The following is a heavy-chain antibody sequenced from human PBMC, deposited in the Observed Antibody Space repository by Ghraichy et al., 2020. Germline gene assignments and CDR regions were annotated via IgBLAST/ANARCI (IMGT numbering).Heavy chain of an antibody. CDR3: AKALGYYFDSSGSVDY. CDR1: GFTFDDYA. CDR2: ISWNGGSL. Sequence: GGSLRLSCAASGFTFDDYAMHWVRHAPGKGLEWVSGISWNGGSLGYADSVKGRFTISRDNAKNSLYLQMNSLRAEDTALYYCAKALGYYFDSSGSVDYWGQGTLVTVSS. V-gene: IGHV3-9*01. D-gene: IGHD3-22*01. J-gene: IGHJ4*02.